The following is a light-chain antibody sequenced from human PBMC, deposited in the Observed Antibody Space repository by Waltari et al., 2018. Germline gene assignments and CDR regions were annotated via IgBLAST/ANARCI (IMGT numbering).Light chain of an antibody. CDR1: SGDVGANNY. CDR2: DVA. Sequence: QSALTQPRSVSGSPGQSVTISCAGTSGDVGANNYVSWYQHHPGKAPKVVVYDVARRPSGVHDRFTGSRSGNTASLTISGLQADDEADYYCCSYAGSYTWVFGGGTRLTVL. V-gene: IGLV2-11*01. J-gene: IGLJ3*02. CDR3: CSYAGSYTWV.